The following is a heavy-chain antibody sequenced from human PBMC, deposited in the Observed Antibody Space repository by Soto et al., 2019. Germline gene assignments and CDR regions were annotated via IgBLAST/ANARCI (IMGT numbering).Heavy chain of an antibody. CDR1: GGTFSSYA. CDR2: IIPIFGTA. V-gene: IGHV1-69*13. J-gene: IGHJ6*02. Sequence: GASVKVSCKASGGTFSSYAISWVRQAPGQGLEWMGGIIPIFGTANYAQKFQGRVTITADESTSTAYMELSSLRSEDTAVYYCASAPPVTTGALYYYGMDVWGQGTTVTVSS. D-gene: IGHD4-17*01. CDR3: ASAPPVTTGALYYYGMDV.